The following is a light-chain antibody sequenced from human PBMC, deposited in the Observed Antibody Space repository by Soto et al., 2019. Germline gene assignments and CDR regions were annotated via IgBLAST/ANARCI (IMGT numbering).Light chain of an antibody. CDR2: GAS. V-gene: IGKV3-20*01. CDR3: QQYVSSPLT. J-gene: IGKJ4*01. Sequence: EIVLTQSPGTLSLSPWETATLSCTASRSVSSDYLAWYQQKAGQVPRLLIYGASSRATGIPDRFSGSGSGTDFTLTISGLEPEDFAVYYCQQYVSSPLTFGGGTKVDIK. CDR1: RSVSSDY.